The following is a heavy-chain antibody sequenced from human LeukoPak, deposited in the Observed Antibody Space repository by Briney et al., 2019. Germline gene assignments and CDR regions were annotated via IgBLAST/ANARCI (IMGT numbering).Heavy chain of an antibody. CDR1: DGSINNYY. CDR3: ATLTTVVTAYYFDY. CDR2: IHYSGST. D-gene: IGHD4-23*01. J-gene: IGHJ4*02. Sequence: PSETLSLTCTVSDGSINNYYWTWIRQPPGKGLEWIGCIHYSGSTDYNPSIKSRVTISVDTSKSQFSLKLTSVTAADTAVYYCATLTTVVTAYYFDYWGQGTLVTVSS. V-gene: IGHV4-59*08.